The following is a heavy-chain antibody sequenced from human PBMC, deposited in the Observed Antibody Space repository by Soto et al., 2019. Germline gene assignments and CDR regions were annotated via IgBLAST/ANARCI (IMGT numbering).Heavy chain of an antibody. CDR2: INPSDSYT. CDR1: GYSFTSYW. CDR3: ARLGQDYSNSAMDV. D-gene: IGHD4-4*01. J-gene: IGHJ6*02. V-gene: IGHV5-10-1*01. Sequence: GESLKISCKGSGYSFTSYWITWVLHMPGKGLAWMGKINPSDSYTNYGPSFQGHVTISADKSISTAYLQWSSLKASDTAMYYCARLGQDYSNSAMDVWGQGTTVTVSS.